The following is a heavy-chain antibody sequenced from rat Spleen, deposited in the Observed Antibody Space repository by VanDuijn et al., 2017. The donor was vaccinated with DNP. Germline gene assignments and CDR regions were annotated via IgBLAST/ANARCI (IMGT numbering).Heavy chain of an antibody. CDR1: GFSLTNYH. Sequence: QVQLRESGPGLVQPSQTLSLACTVSGFSLTNYHVHWVRQPPGKGLEWIATISSGGSTYYNSALKSRLSVSRDTSKSQVFLKMNSLRTEDTAVYFCTNGSPFTYWGQGTLVTVSS. CDR3: TNGSPFTY. CDR2: ISSGGST. D-gene: IGHD5-1*01. V-gene: IGHV2-6*01. J-gene: IGHJ3*01.